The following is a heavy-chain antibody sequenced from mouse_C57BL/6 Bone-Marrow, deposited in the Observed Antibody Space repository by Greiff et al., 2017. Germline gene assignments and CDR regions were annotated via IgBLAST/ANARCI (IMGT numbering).Heavy chain of an antibody. CDR2: IYPGGGYT. J-gene: IGHJ2*01. Sequence: VQLQESGAELVRPGTSVKMSCKASGYTFTNYWIGWAKQRPGHGLEWIGDIYPGGGYTNYNEKFKGKATLTADKSSSTAYMQFSSLTSEDSAVYYWARWGFYDGFLDYWGQGTTLTVSS. CDR3: ARWGFYDGFLDY. CDR1: GYTFTNYW. D-gene: IGHD2-3*01. V-gene: IGHV1-63*01.